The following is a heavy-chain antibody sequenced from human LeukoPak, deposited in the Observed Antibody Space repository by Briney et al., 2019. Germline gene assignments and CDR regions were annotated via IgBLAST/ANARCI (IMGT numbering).Heavy chain of an antibody. CDR2: IYYRGNA. D-gene: IGHD3-22*01. CDR3: AREEDRSGD. J-gene: IGHJ4*02. CDR1: GGSISSINYY. V-gene: IGHV4-39*07. Sequence: SETLSLTCTVSGGSISSINYYWAWIRQPPGQGLEWIGSIYYRGNAYYNPSLKSRVTISVDTSKNQFSLSLSSVTAADTAVYYCAREEDRSGDWGQGTLVTVTS.